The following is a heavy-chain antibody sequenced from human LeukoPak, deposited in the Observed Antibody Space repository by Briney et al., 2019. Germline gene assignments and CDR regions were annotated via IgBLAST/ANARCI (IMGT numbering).Heavy chain of an antibody. Sequence: PGGSLRLSCAASGFTFSSYTMSWVRQAPGKGLEWVSDIGGGGGSTNYADSVKGRFTISRDNSKNTLYLQMNSLRAEDTALYYCAKSRYFDWLLNYGMDVWGQGTTVTVSS. CDR1: GFTFSSYT. V-gene: IGHV3-23*01. CDR2: IGGGGGST. J-gene: IGHJ6*02. D-gene: IGHD3-9*01. CDR3: AKSRYFDWLLNYGMDV.